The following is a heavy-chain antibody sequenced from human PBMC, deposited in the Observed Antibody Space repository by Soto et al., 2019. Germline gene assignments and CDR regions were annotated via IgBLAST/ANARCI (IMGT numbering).Heavy chain of an antibody. J-gene: IGHJ6*02. CDR3: ARSQGSSTSLEIYYYYYYGMDV. CDR1: GGTFSSYA. D-gene: IGHD2-2*01. Sequence: QVQLVQSGAEVKKPGSSVKVSCKASGGTFSSYAINWVRQAPGQGLEWMGGIIPISDTTNYAQKFQGRVTITADESTSTAYTELSSLRSEDTAVYYCARSQGSSTSLEIYYYYYYGMDVWGQGTTVTVSS. V-gene: IGHV1-69*01. CDR2: IIPISDTT.